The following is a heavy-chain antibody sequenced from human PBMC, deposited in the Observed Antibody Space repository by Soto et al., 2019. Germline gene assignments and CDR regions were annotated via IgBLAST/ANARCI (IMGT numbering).Heavy chain of an antibody. CDR3: ARDWVLAEEAAQYL. CDR2: INAGNGNT. V-gene: IGHV1-3*01. D-gene: IGHD6-25*01. Sequence: ASVKVSCKASGYTFTSYAMHWVRQAPGQRLEWMGWINAGNGNTKYSQKFQGRVTITRDTSASTAYMELSSLRSEDTAVYYCARDWVLAEEAAQYLWGQGTLVTVSS. CDR1: GYTFTSYA. J-gene: IGHJ4*02.